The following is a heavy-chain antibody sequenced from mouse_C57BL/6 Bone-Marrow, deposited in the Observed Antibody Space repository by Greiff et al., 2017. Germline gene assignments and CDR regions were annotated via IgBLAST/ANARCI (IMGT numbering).Heavy chain of an antibody. CDR3: ARKNYVFAY. Sequence: QVQLQQPGAELVKPGASVKLSCKASGYTFTSYWMHWVKQRPGQGLEWIGMIHPNSGSTNYNEKFKSKATLTVDKSSSTAFMQLRSLTSEDSAVYYCARKNYVFAYWGQGTLVTVSA. D-gene: IGHD1-1*01. V-gene: IGHV1-64*01. J-gene: IGHJ3*01. CDR2: IHPNSGST. CDR1: GYTFTSYW.